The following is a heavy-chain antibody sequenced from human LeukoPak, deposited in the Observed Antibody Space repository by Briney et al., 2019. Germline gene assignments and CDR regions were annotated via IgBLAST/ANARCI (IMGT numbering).Heavy chain of an antibody. CDR1: GFTFSTCT. CDR3: ARDKRGANWFDP. CDR2: ISGSSTYI. V-gene: IGHV3-21*01. Sequence: SGGSLRLSCSASGFTFSTCTMNWVRQAPGKGLEWVSSISGSSTYIYYADSVKGRCTISRDNAKNSLYLQMNSLRAEDTAVYYCARDKRGANWFDPWGQGTLVTVSS. D-gene: IGHD1-26*01. J-gene: IGHJ5*02.